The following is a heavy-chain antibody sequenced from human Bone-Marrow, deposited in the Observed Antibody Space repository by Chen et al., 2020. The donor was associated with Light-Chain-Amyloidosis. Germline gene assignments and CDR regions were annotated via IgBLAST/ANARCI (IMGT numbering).Heavy chain of an antibody. V-gene: IGHV3-23*04. CDR2: AHGGDGPT. D-gene: IGHD2-2*01. Sequence: VQLVESGGGLVQPGGSLRLSCVGSGFTFSNYAMTWVRQAPGKGLEWVSVAHGGDGPTYYADSVGVRFTIYRDISNNTLYLQMNSLRAVDTAVYYCAKGQCTSISCSYFDYRGQGTLVTVSS. CDR1: GFTFSNYA. J-gene: IGHJ4*02. CDR3: AKGQCTSISCSYFDY.